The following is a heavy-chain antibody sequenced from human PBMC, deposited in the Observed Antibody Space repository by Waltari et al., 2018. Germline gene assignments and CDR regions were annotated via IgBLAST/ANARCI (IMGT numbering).Heavy chain of an antibody. Sequence: EVQLVESGGGLVKPGGSLRLSLPASGFTFGGYAVNWFRQAPGKGLEWVSSISSSSSYTYYADSVKGRFTISRDNAKNSLYLQMNSLRAEDTAVYYCARDPLYYYYYMDVWGKGTTVTVSS. CDR1: GFTFGGYA. J-gene: IGHJ6*03. V-gene: IGHV3-21*01. CDR2: ISSSSSYT. CDR3: ARDPLYYYYYMDV.